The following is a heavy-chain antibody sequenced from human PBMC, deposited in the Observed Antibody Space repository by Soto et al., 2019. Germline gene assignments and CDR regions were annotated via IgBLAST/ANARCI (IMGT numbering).Heavy chain of an antibody. CDR1: GFTFSSYA. CDR2: ISGSGGST. V-gene: IGHV3-23*01. J-gene: IGHJ3*02. CDR3: AREKGYITMVRGVKGTVGDI. Sequence: SGGSLRLSCAASGFTFSSYAMSWVRQAPGKGLEWVSAISGSGGSTYYADSVKGRFTISRDNSKNTLYLQMNSLRAEDTAVYYCAREKGYITMVRGVKGTVGDIWGQGTMVTVSS. D-gene: IGHD3-10*01.